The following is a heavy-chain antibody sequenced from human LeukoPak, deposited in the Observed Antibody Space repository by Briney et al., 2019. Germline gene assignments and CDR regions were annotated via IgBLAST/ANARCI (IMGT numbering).Heavy chain of an antibody. Sequence: PSETLSLTCTVSGGSITDHYWSWIRQPPGKGLELTGHIHSTRNTFYKPSLKSRITISLDTSRNQFSLRLSSVTAADTAVYYCARFSSGCSTASCYLDYWGQGTLVTVSS. CDR1: GGSITDHY. J-gene: IGHJ4*02. V-gene: IGHV4-59*11. CDR2: IHSTRNT. CDR3: ARFSSGCSTASCYLDY. D-gene: IGHD2-2*01.